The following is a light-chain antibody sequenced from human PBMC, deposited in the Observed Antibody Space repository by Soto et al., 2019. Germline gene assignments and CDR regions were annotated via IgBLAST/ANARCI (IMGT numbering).Light chain of an antibody. V-gene: IGKV1-12*01. CDR1: QVISSW. Sequence: DIQMTQSPSSVSASVGDTVTITCRASQVISSWLAWYQHKPGGAPKLMIYKASNLQTGVPSRFSGSGSETDSTFTLTTSNLQPEDFATYYCHQASSFPLTFGGGTKVEIK. CDR2: KAS. CDR3: HQASSFPLT. J-gene: IGKJ4*01.